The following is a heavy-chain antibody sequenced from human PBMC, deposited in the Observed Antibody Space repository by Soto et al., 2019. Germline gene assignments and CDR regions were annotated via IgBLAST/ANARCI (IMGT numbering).Heavy chain of an antibody. CDR2: ISYDGSNK. Sequence: QVQVVEAGGGVVQPGRSLRLSCAASAFVFSNNGMHWDRQAPGKGLEWVSVISYDGSNKYYADSVKGRFTISRDNSKKTPYPQMNILIAEGTAVYYCSKGAPDNLCSGAYYDYGMDVWGQGTTVTVSS. J-gene: IGHJ6*02. D-gene: IGHD3-10*02. CDR3: SKGAPDNLCSGAYYDYGMDV. V-gene: IGHV3-30*18. CDR1: AFVFSNNG.